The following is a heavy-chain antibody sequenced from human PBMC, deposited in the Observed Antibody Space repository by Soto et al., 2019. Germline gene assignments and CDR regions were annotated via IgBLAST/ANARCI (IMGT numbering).Heavy chain of an antibody. CDR2: IKQDGSEK. Sequence: GGSLRLSCAASGFTFSSYWMSWVRQAPGKGLEWVANIKQDGSEKYYVDSVKGRFTISRDNAKNSLYLQMNSLRAEDTAVYYCARDRKAERGIAAAGTSWFDPWGQGTLVTVSS. J-gene: IGHJ5*02. CDR1: GFTFSSYW. CDR3: ARDRKAERGIAAAGTSWFDP. D-gene: IGHD6-13*01. V-gene: IGHV3-7*01.